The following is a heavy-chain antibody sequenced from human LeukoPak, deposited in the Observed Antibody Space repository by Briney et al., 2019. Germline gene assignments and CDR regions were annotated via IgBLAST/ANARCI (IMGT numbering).Heavy chain of an antibody. J-gene: IGHJ6*03. D-gene: IGHD4-17*01. CDR1: GGSISSSSYY. CDR2: IYYSGST. V-gene: IGHV4-39*07. CDR3: ARVKDYGDYTDYYYYMDV. Sequence: SETLSLTCTVSGGSISSSSYYWGWIRQPPGKGLEWIGSIYYSGSTYYNPSLKSRVTISVDTSKNQFSLKLSSVTAADTAVYYCARVKDYGDYTDYYYYMDVWGKGTTVTISS.